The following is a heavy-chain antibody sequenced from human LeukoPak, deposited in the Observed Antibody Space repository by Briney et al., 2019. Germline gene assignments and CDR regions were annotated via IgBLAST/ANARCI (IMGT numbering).Heavy chain of an antibody. CDR2: IYTSGST. CDR3: ARDDPEAGAAAGWPLSFDY. V-gene: IGHV4-4*07. D-gene: IGHD6-13*01. J-gene: IGHJ4*02. Sequence: SETLSLTCTVSGGSISSYYWSWIRQPAGKGLEWIGRIYTSGSTNYNPSLKSRVTMSVDTSKNQFSLKLSSVTAADTAVYYCARDDPEAGAAAGWPLSFDYWGQGTLVTVSS. CDR1: GGSISSYY.